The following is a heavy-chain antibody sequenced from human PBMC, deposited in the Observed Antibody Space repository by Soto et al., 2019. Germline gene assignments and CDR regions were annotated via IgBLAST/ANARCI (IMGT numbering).Heavy chain of an antibody. Sequence: QVQLQESGPGLVKPSQTLSLTCTVSGGSISSGDYYWSWIRQPPGKGQEWIGYIYYSGSTYYNPSHNSRVTISEDTSKTLFPLKLPSVAAAATPVYYGARQFFAAGRNCFDPGGRETLVTLS. D-gene: IGHD3-10*01. J-gene: IGHJ5*02. CDR2: IYYSGST. V-gene: IGHV4-30-4*01. CDR3: ARQFFAAGRNCFDP. CDR1: GGSISSGDYY.